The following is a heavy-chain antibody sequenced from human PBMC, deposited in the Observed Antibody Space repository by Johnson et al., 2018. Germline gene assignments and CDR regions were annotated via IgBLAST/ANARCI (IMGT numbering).Heavy chain of an antibody. V-gene: IGHV5-51*01. CDR3: ARLRGDSGSNPPHDAFDI. Sequence: VQLVESGAEVKKPGESLKISCKGSGYSFTSYWIGWVRQMPGKGLEWMGIIYPGDSDTKYSPSFEGQVTISADRSISTAYLQWSSLKASDTAMYFCARLRGDSGSNPPHDAFDIWGQGTMVTVSS. J-gene: IGHJ3*02. D-gene: IGHD1-26*01. CDR2: IYPGDSDT. CDR1: GYSFTSYW.